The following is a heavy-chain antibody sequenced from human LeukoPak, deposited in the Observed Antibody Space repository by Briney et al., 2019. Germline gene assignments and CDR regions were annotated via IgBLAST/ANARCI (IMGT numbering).Heavy chain of an antibody. J-gene: IGHJ3*02. D-gene: IGHD1-26*01. CDR2: ISVSSDSI. Sequence: GGSLRLSCVASGFTFSSYSINWVRQAPGKGLEWVSYISVSSDSIYYADSVKGRFTISRDNAKNSLYLQMNSLRAEDTAVYYCARDIVGATGDAFDIWGQGTMVTVSS. V-gene: IGHV3-48*04. CDR1: GFTFSSYS. CDR3: ARDIVGATGDAFDI.